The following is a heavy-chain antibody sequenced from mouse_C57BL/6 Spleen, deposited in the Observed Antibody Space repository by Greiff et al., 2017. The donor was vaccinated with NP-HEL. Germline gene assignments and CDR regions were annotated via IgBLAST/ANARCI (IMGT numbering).Heavy chain of an antibody. J-gene: IGHJ4*01. V-gene: IGHV1-82*01. CDR3: ARGTYSLMDY. Sequence: VHLVESGPELVKPGASVKISCKASGYAFSSSWMNWVKRRPGKGLEWIGRIYPGDGDTNYNGKFKGKATLTADKSSSTAYMQLSSLTSEDSAVYFCARGTYSLMDYWGQGTSVTVSS. D-gene: IGHD2-10*01. CDR2: IYPGDGDT. CDR1: GYAFSSSW.